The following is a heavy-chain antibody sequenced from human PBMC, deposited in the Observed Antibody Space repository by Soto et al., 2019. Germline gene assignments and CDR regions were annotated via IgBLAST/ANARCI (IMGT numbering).Heavy chain of an antibody. CDR1: GFTFNTYW. CDR2: IKTDGSAT. J-gene: IGHJ4*01. V-gene: IGHV3-7*05. CDR3: ARNGR. D-gene: IGHD2-8*01. Sequence: EVQLVESGGGLVQPGGSLRLSCAASGFTFNTYWMSWVRQAPGKGLEWVANIKTDGSATDYVDSVKGRFTISRDNANNSLFLQMNSLRAEDTALYYWARNGRGGDGTVVTVSS.